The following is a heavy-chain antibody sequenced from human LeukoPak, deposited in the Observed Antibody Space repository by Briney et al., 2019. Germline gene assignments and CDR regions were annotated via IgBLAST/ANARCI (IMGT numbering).Heavy chain of an antibody. Sequence: ASEKLSSKASGYTFTSYGISWVRQAPGHGLEWMGWISAYNGNTNYAQKLQGRVTMTPDTSTSTAYMGLRSLRSDHTAVYYCAAAFKDGYNYVVFDYWGQGTLVTVSS. V-gene: IGHV1-18*01. CDR2: ISAYNGNT. D-gene: IGHD5-24*01. CDR3: AAAFKDGYNYVVFDY. CDR1: GYTFTSYG. J-gene: IGHJ4*02.